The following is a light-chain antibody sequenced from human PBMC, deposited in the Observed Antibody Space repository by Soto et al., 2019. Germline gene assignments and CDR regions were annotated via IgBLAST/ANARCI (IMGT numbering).Light chain of an antibody. CDR2: SAS. CDR1: QDISNY. V-gene: IGKV1-27*01. Sequence: DIQMAQSPSSLSASVGHRITITCRASQDISNYLAWYQQKPGKVPKLLIYSASTLQSGVPSRFSGSGSGTDFTLTISSLQPEDVATYFCQKYNSALTFGQGTRLEIK. J-gene: IGKJ5*01. CDR3: QKYNSALT.